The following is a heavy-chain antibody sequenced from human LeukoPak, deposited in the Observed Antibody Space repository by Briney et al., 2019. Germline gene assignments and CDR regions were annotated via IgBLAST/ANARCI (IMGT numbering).Heavy chain of an antibody. J-gene: IGHJ3*02. Sequence: ASVRVSCTASEYTFTGYYLHWMRQAPGQGLEWMGWINPNTGGTNYAQNFQGRVTMTRDTSITAAYMELRSLRSDDTAVYYCAREGRTDAFDIWGQGTMVTVSS. CDR2: INPNTGGT. D-gene: IGHD1-14*01. CDR3: AREGRTDAFDI. V-gene: IGHV1-2*02. CDR1: EYTFTGYY.